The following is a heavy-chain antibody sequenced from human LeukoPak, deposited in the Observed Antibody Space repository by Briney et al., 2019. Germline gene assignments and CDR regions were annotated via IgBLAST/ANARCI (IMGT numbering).Heavy chain of an antibody. CDR1: GFTFSSYG. D-gene: IGHD3-10*01. J-gene: IGHJ4*02. Sequence: GGSLKLSCAASGFTFSSYGMHWVRQAPGTGLEWVAVISYDGSNKYYADSVKGRFTISRDNSKNTLYLQMNSLRAEDTAVYYCAKSHTMVRGVNERIFDYWGQGTLVTVSS. CDR3: AKSHTMVRGVNERIFDY. V-gene: IGHV3-30*18. CDR2: ISYDGSNK.